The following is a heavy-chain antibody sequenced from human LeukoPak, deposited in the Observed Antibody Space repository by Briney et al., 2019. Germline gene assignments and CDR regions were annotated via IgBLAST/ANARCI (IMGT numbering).Heavy chain of an antibody. Sequence: SETLSLTCTVSGGSSTPYYWSWIRQPPGKGLEWIGHISYSGSTNYNPSLKSRVTVSIDTSKNQVSLKLSSMTAADTAVYFCARGPYSYDSSGAFDIWGQGTMVTVSS. CDR3: ARGPYSYDSSGAFDI. D-gene: IGHD3-22*01. CDR2: ISYSGST. J-gene: IGHJ3*02. CDR1: GGSSTPYY. V-gene: IGHV4-59*01.